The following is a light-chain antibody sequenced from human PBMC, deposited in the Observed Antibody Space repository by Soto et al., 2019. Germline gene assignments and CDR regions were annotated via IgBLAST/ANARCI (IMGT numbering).Light chain of an antibody. CDR2: EVT. Sequence: QSALAQPPSASGSPGQSVTISCTGTSSDVGGYNYVSWYQQYPGRAPKLMIYEVTKRPSGVPDRFSGSKSGNTASLTVSGLQAEDDAEYYCSSYAASTKAYFVFGGGTKVTVL. CDR3: SSYAASTKAYFV. V-gene: IGLV2-8*01. CDR1: SSDVGGYNY. J-gene: IGLJ3*02.